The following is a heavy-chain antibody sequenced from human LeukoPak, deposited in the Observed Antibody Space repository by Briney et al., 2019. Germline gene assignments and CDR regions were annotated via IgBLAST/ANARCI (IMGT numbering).Heavy chain of an antibody. CDR1: GFTFSDYN. D-gene: IGHD3-22*01. Sequence: GGSLRLSCTASGFTFSDYNMHWVRQAPGKGLEWVPSLSGRSSYIYYADSLRGRFTISRDNSKNSLYLQMNSLRAEDTAVYYCARDRYYYDSSGLLYFDYWGQGTLVTVSS. CDR2: LSGRSSYI. V-gene: IGHV3-21*01. J-gene: IGHJ4*02. CDR3: ARDRYYYDSSGLLYFDY.